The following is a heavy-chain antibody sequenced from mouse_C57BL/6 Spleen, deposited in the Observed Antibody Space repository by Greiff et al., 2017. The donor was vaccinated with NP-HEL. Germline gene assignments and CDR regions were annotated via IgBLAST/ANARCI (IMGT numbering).Heavy chain of an antibody. CDR1: GYTFTSYW. V-gene: IGHV1-7*01. CDR3: ARSRYYDGSVDY. D-gene: IGHD2-3*01. Sequence: QVQLKESGAELAKPGASVKLSCKASGYTFTSYWMHWVKQRPGQGLEWIGYINPSSGYTKYNQKFKDKATLTADTSSSTAYMQLSSLTYEDSAVYYCARSRYYDGSVDYWGQGTTLTVSS. CDR2: INPSSGYT. J-gene: IGHJ2*01.